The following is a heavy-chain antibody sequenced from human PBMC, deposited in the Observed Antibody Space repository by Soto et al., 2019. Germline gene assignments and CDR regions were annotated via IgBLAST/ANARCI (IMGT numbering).Heavy chain of an antibody. J-gene: IGHJ5*02. CDR3: AKTSARGALAVSVGNWFDP. D-gene: IGHD3-10*01. CDR1: EIIFRTYG. CDR2: ISHDGSNE. Sequence: PGGSLRLSCAASEIIFRTYGMHWFRHAPGKGLEWVAVISHDGSNEYYADSVKGRFTVSRDNSKNTLFLQMDSLRAEDTAMYYCAKTSARGALAVSVGNWFDPWGQGTLVTVSS. V-gene: IGHV3-30*18.